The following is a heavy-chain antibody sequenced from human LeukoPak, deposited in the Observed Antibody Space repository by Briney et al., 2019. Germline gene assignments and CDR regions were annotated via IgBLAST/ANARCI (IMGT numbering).Heavy chain of an antibody. CDR2: INSDGSST. CDR1: GFTFSSYW. D-gene: IGHD3-3*01. J-gene: IGHJ3*02. Sequence: PGGSLRLSCAASGFTFSSYWMHWVRQAPGKGLVWVSRINSDGSSTTYADSVKGRFTISRDNAKNTLYLQMNSLRAEDTAVYYCARGLGFWSGHYNAFDIWGQGTMVTVSS. V-gene: IGHV3-74*01. CDR3: ARGLGFWSGHYNAFDI.